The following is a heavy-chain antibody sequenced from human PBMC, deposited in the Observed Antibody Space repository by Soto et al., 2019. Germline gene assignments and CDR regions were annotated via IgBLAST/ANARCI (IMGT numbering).Heavy chain of an antibody. D-gene: IGHD3-10*02. V-gene: IGHV2-5*02. CDR2: IYWADDK. CDR3: AHTHDRGVIPNPFDY. J-gene: IGHJ4*02. CDR1: GISLSTTGVG. Sequence: QITLKESGPTLVKPTQTLTLTCTVSGISLSTTGVGVAWIRQPPGKALEWLAVIYWADDKEYSPSLKNRLTITKDTSKNQVVLMMTNMDRVDTATYYCAHTHDRGVIPNPFDYWGQGTPVTVSS.